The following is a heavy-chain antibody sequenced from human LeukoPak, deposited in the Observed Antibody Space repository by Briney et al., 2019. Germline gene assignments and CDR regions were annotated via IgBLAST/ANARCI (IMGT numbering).Heavy chain of an antibody. CDR2: INPSGGST. J-gene: IGHJ4*02. CDR1: GYTFTSYY. Sequence: GASVKVSCKASGYTFTSYYMHWVRQAPGQGLEWMGIINPSGGSTNYAQKLQGRVTMTTDTSTSTAYMELRSLRSDDTAVYYCARGSGYTDYWGQGTLVTVSS. V-gene: IGHV1-46*01. CDR3: ARGSGYTDY. D-gene: IGHD5-12*01.